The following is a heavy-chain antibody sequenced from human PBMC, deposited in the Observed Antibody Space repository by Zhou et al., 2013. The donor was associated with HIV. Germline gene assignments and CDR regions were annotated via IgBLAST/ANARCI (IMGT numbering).Heavy chain of an antibody. Sequence: QVQLVQSGAEVKKPGSSVKVSCKASGGTFSSYAIGWVRQAPGQGLEWMGGIIPIFGTGNYAQKFQGRVTITTDESTTTAYMELSSLRSEDTAVYYCARDEMGRGDAFDIWGQGTMVTVSS. CDR1: GGTFSSYA. J-gene: IGHJ3*02. V-gene: IGHV1-69*05. D-gene: IGHD3-10*01. CDR2: IIPIFGTG. CDR3: ARDEMGRGDAFDI.